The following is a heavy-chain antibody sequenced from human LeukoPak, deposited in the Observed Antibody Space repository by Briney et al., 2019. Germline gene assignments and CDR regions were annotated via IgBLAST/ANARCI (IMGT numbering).Heavy chain of an antibody. D-gene: IGHD1-26*01. CDR3: ARLEPGADYFDY. CDR1: GGSISSYY. Sequence: SETLSLTCTVSGGSISSYYWSWIRQPPGKGLEWIGYIYYSGSTNYNPSLKSRVTISVDTSKNQFSLKQSFVTAADTAVYYCARLEPGADYFDYWGQGTLVTVSS. J-gene: IGHJ4*02. CDR2: IYYSGST. V-gene: IGHV4-59*08.